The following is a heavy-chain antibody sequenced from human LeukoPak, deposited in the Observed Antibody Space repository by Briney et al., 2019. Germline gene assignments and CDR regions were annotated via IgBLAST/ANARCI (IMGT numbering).Heavy chain of an antibody. CDR2: IYYSGST. CDR3: ARYNYGINDY. Sequence: PSETLSLTCTVSGGSVSSGNYYWSWIRQPPGKGLDWIGYIYYSGSTNYNPSLKSRVTISVDTSKNQFSLRLSSVTAADTAVYYCARYNYGINDYWGQGTLVTVSS. J-gene: IGHJ4*02. V-gene: IGHV4-61*01. D-gene: IGHD5-18*01. CDR1: GGSVSSGNYY.